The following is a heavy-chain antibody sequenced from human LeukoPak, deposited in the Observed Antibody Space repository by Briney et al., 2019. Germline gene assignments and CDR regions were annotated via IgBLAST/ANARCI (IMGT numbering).Heavy chain of an antibody. J-gene: IGHJ5*02. V-gene: IGHV4-31*03. CDR3: AKNLGNGWFDP. CDR1: GASISNDGYY. Sequence: PSQTLSLTCTVSGASISNDGYYWTWIRQHPGKGLEWIGYIYYSGTTYYHPTLRSRLTISVDTSKNQFSLRLSSVTAADTAMYYCAKNLGNGWFDPWGQGTRVTVSA. CDR2: IYYSGTT. D-gene: IGHD1-1*01.